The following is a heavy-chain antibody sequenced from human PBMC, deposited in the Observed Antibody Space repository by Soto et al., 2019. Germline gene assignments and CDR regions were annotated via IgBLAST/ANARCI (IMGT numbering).Heavy chain of an antibody. D-gene: IGHD3-3*01. V-gene: IGHV5-51*01. Sequence: GESLKISCKGSGYTFIAYWIGWVRQVPGKGLEWMGIIYPGDSDTRYSPSFQGQVTISADKSISTAYLQWSSLKASDTAMYFCARLGVTGDPLDYWGQGTLVTVSS. CDR3: ARLGVTGDPLDY. CDR2: IYPGDSDT. J-gene: IGHJ4*02. CDR1: GYTFIAYW.